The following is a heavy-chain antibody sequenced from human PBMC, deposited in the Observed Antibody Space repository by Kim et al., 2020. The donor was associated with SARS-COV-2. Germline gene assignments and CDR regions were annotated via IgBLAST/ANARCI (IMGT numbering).Heavy chain of an antibody. CDR2: ININSGGT. D-gene: IGHD4-4*01. CDR3: ARVEDYSDKFTQLEDAADL. J-gene: IGHJ3*01. CDR1: GFTFSDYT. V-gene: IGHV1-2*05. Sequence: ASVKVSCKASGFTFSDYTIHWVRQAPGQGLEWMGRININSGGTDYAQRFQGRVAMTRDTSVSTAYIEVSRLRSGDTGVYFCARVEDYSDKFTQLEDAADLWGQGTMVTVSS.